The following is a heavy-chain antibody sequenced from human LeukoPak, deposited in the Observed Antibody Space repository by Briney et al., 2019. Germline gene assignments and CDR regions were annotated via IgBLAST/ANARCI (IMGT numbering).Heavy chain of an antibody. Sequence: SQTLSLTCTVSGGSISSGRYYWSWIRQPAGKGLEGIGRIYTSGSTNYNPSLKSRVTISVDTSKNQFSLKLSSVTAADTAVYYCARVLNYDFWSGCPSDYYYMDVWGKGTTVTVSS. CDR2: IYTSGST. D-gene: IGHD3-3*01. CDR1: GGSISSGRYY. J-gene: IGHJ6*03. CDR3: ARVLNYDFWSGCPSDYYYMDV. V-gene: IGHV4-61*02.